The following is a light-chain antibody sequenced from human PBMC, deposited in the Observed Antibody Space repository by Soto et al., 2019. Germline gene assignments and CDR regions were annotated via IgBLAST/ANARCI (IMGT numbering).Light chain of an antibody. Sequence: EIVMTQSPATLSLSPRERATFSCRASQSISSSYLSWYQHKPGQAPRLLIYGASTRATGIPARFSGSGSGTDFTLTISSLQPEDFAVYYCLQDYNLPYTFGQGTKLEIK. CDR1: QSISSSY. J-gene: IGKJ2*01. CDR2: GAS. V-gene: IGKV3D-7*01. CDR3: LQDYNLPYT.